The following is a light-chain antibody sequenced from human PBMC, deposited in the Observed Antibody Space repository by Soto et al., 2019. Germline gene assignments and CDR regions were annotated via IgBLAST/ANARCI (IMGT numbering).Light chain of an antibody. J-gene: IGKJ1*01. Sequence: DVVMTQSPLSLPVTLGQPASISCRSSESLVHDDGNTYLNWFQQRPGQSPRRLIYKVSNRGSGVADRFSGSESGSNFTLKISRGEAEDLVVYYCMQGTHWPPTFGQGTKVEIK. CDR2: KVS. V-gene: IGKV2-30*02. CDR1: ESLVHDDGNTY. CDR3: MQGTHWPPT.